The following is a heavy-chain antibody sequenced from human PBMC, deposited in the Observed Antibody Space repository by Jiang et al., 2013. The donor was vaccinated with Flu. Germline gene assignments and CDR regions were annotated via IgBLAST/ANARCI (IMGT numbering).Heavy chain of an antibody. CDR1: GGSISTYY. D-gene: IGHD3-10*01. J-gene: IGHJ4*02. Sequence: PGLVKPSETLTLTCTVSGGSISTYYWSWIRQPPGKGLEWIGCIFHSGRTYYNSSLKSRITISLDTSKNQFSLKLSSVTAADTAVYYCARGVFFAGSGDDYFDHWGQGTLVTVSS. CDR3: ARGVFFAGSGDDYFDH. CDR2: IFHSGRT. V-gene: IGHV4-59*01.